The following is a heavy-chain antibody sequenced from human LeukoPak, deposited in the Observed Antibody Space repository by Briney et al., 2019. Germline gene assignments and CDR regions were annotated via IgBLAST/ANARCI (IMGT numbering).Heavy chain of an antibody. CDR1: GFTFSGSA. Sequence: PGGSLRLSCAASGFTFSGSAMHWVRQASGKGLEWVGRIRSKANSYATAYAASVKGRFTISRDDSKNTAYLQMNSLKTEDTAVYYCTNVMVGATTTDYWGQGTLVTVSS. J-gene: IGHJ4*02. CDR2: IRSKANSYAT. V-gene: IGHV3-73*01. CDR3: TNVMVGATTTDY. D-gene: IGHD1-26*01.